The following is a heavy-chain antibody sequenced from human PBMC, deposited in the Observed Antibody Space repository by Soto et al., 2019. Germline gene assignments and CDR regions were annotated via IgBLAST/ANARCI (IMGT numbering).Heavy chain of an antibody. D-gene: IGHD2-2*02. J-gene: IGHJ6*02. V-gene: IGHV1-69*13. CDR2: IIPIFGTA. CDR3: ARTAVYCSSTSCYNLSPAPDPYYYYGMGV. Sequence: SVKVSCKASGGTFSSYAISWVRQAPGQGLEWMGGIIPIFGTANYAQKFQGRVTITADESTSTAHMELSSLRSEDTAVYYCARTAVYCSSTSCYNLSPAPDPYYYYGMGVWGQGTTVTVSS. CDR1: GGTFSSYA.